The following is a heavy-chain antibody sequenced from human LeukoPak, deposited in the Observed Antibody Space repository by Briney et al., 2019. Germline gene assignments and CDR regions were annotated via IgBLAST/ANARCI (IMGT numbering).Heavy chain of an antibody. Sequence: GASVKVSCKASGGTFNSFVISWVRQAPGQGLEWMGGIIPLFGTANYAQKFQDRATITADESTSTAYMELSSLRSEDTAFYYCARLGGDSSGYPFDHWGQGTLVTVSS. D-gene: IGHD3-22*01. CDR1: GGTFNSFV. CDR2: IIPLFGTA. V-gene: IGHV1-69*13. J-gene: IGHJ4*02. CDR3: ARLGGDSSGYPFDH.